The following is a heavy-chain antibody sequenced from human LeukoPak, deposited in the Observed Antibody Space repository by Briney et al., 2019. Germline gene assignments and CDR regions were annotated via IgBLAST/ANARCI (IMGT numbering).Heavy chain of an antibody. CDR1: GGSFSGYY. CDR3: AAQYSGYVRLDY. V-gene: IGHV4-34*12. J-gene: IGHJ4*02. D-gene: IGHD5-12*01. CDR2: IIHSGSI. Sequence: SETLSLTCAVYGGSFSGYYWSWIRQPPGKGLEWIGEIIHSGSINYNPSLKSRVTISVDTSKNQYSLKLSSVTAADTAVYYCAAQYSGYVRLDYWGQGTLVTVSS.